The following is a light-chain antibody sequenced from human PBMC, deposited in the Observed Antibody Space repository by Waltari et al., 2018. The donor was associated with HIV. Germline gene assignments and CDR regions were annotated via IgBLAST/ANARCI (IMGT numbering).Light chain of an antibody. Sequence: DIQMTQSPSSVSASIGDRVTITCRASQSISRSVAWYRQKPGKAPQLLIFGASRLESGVPSRFSGNGSETLFTLIISSLQPEDFATYHCQQAKSFPYTFGQGTKVEIK. CDR2: GAS. CDR1: QSISRS. V-gene: IGKV1-12*01. J-gene: IGKJ2*01. CDR3: QQAKSFPYT.